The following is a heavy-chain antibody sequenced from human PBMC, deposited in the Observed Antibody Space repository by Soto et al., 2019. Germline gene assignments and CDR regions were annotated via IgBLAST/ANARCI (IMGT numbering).Heavy chain of an antibody. Sequence: EVQLVESGGGLIQPGGSLRLSCAASGFTVSSDYMSWVRQAPGKGLEWVSVIYTSGSTYYADSVKGRFTFSRDNSKNTLYLQMNSLRAEDTAVYYCARAYGGNPALFDPWGQGTLVTVS. CDR2: IYTSGST. CDR3: ARAYGGNPALFDP. D-gene: IGHD2-15*01. CDR1: GFTVSSDY. V-gene: IGHV3-53*01. J-gene: IGHJ5*02.